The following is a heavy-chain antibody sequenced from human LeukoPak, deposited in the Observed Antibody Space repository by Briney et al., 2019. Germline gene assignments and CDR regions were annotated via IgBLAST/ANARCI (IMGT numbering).Heavy chain of an antibody. V-gene: IGHV3-53*01. CDR3: ARGTTARLGPFDC. J-gene: IGHJ4*02. D-gene: IGHD6-6*01. CDR1: GFTVSSDY. CDR2: IYSGGST. Sequence: GGSLRLSCAASGFTVSSDYMSWVRQAPGKGLEWVSVIYSGGSTFYADPVKGRFTISRDNSKNTLYLQMNSLRAEDTAIYHCARGTTARLGPFDCWGQGTLVTVSS.